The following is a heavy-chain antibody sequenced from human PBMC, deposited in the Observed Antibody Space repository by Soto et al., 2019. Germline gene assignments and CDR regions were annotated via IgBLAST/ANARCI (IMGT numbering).Heavy chain of an antibody. CDR1: GFSFSNSA. V-gene: IGHV3-23*01. CDR3: ASKGGYNGYVPFDH. J-gene: IGHJ4*02. Sequence: GGSLRLSCAASGFSFSNSAMSWVRQAPGKGLQWVSAISGSGDNTYYADSVKGQFTISRDNSKNTLYLQMNSLRAEDTATYYCASKGGYNGYVPFDHWGQGTLVTVSS. D-gene: IGHD5-12*01. CDR2: ISGSGDNT.